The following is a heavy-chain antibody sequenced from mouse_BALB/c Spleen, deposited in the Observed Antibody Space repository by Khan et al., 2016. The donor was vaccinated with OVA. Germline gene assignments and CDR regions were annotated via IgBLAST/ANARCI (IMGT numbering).Heavy chain of an antibody. CDR2: ISYSGGT. CDR1: GYSITSGYG. Sequence: EVQLQESGPGLVKPSQSLSLTCTVTGYSITSGYGWNWIRQFPGNKLEWMGYISYSGGTNYNPSLNSRISITRDTSKNQFFLQLNSVTTEATATYYCARTARIKYWGQGTTVTVSS. D-gene: IGHD1-2*01. J-gene: IGHJ2*01. CDR3: ARTARIKY. V-gene: IGHV3-2*02.